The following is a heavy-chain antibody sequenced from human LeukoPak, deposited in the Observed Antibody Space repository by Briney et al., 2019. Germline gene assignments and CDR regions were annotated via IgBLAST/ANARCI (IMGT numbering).Heavy chain of an antibody. Sequence: GRSLRLSCAASGFTFSSYGMHWVRQAPGKGLEWVAVISYDGSNKYYADSVKGRFTISRDKSKNTLYLQMNSLRAEDTAVYYCAKDPYDSSGYHRGDFDYWGQGTLVTVSS. V-gene: IGHV3-30*18. CDR2: ISYDGSNK. D-gene: IGHD3-22*01. CDR1: GFTFSSYG. J-gene: IGHJ4*02. CDR3: AKDPYDSSGYHRGDFDY.